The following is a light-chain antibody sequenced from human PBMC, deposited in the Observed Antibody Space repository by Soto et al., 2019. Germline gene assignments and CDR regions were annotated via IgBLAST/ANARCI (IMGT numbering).Light chain of an antibody. V-gene: IGKV3-20*01. J-gene: IGKJ1*01. CDR1: ETVAGSY. CDR2: GAS. Sequence: EIVLTQSPGTLSLSPGERATLSCRASETVAGSYLSWYQQKPGQAPRLFIHGASTRATGIADRFSGSGSGTNFTITSSRLEPEDFEVYYCQLYGTSPKTFGQGTRVEI. CDR3: QLYGTSPKT.